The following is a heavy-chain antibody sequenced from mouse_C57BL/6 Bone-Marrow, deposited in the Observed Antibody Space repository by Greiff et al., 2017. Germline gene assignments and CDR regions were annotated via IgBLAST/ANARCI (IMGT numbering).Heavy chain of an antibody. V-gene: IGHV1-42*01. CDR2: INPSTGGT. CDR1: GYSFTGYY. J-gene: IGHJ2*01. CDR3: ARGGGYFYYFDY. D-gene: IGHD2-14*01. Sequence: EVQLQQSGPELVKPGASVKISCKASGYSFTGYYMNWVKQSPEKSLEWIGEINPSTGGTTYNQKFKAKATLTVDKSSSTAYMQLKSLTSEDSAVYYCARGGGYFYYFDYWGQGTTLTVSS.